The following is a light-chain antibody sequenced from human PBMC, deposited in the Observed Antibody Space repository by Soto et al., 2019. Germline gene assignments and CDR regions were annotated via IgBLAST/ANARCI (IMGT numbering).Light chain of an antibody. J-gene: IGKJ4*01. Sequence: EIVLTQSPATLSLSPGERATLSCRASQSVGSSLAWYQQKPGQPPSLLIYDSSNRATGIPARFSGSGSGTDFTLTISSLEPEDFAVYYCQQRRELFTFGGGTQVEIK. V-gene: IGKV3-11*01. CDR3: QQRRELFT. CDR1: QSVGSS. CDR2: DSS.